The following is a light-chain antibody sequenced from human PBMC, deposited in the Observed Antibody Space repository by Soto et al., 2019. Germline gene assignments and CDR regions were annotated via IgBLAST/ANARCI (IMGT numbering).Light chain of an antibody. CDR1: QSVSSSY. CDR3: QQYGSSSWT. V-gene: IGKV3-20*01. Sequence: EMVLTQSPGTLSLSPGERATLSCRASQSVSSSYLAWYQQKPGQAPRLLIYAASSRATGIPDRFSGSGSGTGFTLTISRLEPEDFAVYYCQQYGSSSWTFGQGTTVEIK. J-gene: IGKJ1*01. CDR2: AAS.